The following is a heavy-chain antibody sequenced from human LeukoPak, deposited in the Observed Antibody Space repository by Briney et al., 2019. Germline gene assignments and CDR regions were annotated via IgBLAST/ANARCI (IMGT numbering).Heavy chain of an antibody. D-gene: IGHD2-2*01. J-gene: IGHJ3*02. CDR2: FGPEDGET. CDR3: ATAGNVVVPAALRGDAFDI. V-gene: IGHV1-24*01. Sequence: ASVKVSCKVSGYTLTELSMHWVRQAPGKGLEWMGGFGPEDGETIYAQKFQGRVTMTEDTSTDTAYMELSSLRSEDTAVYYCATAGNVVVPAALRGDAFDIWGQGTMVTVSS. CDR1: GYTLTELS.